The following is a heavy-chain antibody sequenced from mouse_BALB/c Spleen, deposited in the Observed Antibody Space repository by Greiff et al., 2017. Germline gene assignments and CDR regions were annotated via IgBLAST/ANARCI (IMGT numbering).Heavy chain of an antibody. D-gene: IGHD2-10*02. CDR2: ISSGGST. CDR3: AREEYGNYVYYFDY. CDR1: GFTFSSYA. J-gene: IGHJ2*01. Sequence: DVKLVESGGGLVKPGGSLKLSCAASGFTFSSYAMSWVRQTPEKRLEWVASISSGGSTYYPDSVKGRFTISRDNARNILYLQMSSLRSEDTAMYYCAREEYGNYVYYFDYWGQGTTLTVSS. V-gene: IGHV5-6-5*01.